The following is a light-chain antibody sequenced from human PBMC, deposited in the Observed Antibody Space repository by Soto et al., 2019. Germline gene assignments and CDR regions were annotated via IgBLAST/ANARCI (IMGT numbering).Light chain of an antibody. V-gene: IGKV1-33*01. CDR1: RDIRKY. Sequence: DIQMTQSPSSLSASVGDRVTITCQASRDIRKYLNWYQQKPGKAPKLLIYDASNLETGVTSRFSGSGSGTDFTITISSLQSEDIATYYCQQYHTLDSFGGGTKVEIK. CDR3: QQYHTLDS. J-gene: IGKJ4*01. CDR2: DAS.